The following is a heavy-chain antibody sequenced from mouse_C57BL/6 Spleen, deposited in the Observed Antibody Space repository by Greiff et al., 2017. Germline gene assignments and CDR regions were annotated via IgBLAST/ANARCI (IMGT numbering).Heavy chain of an antibody. Sequence: VQLQQSGPELVKPGASVKISCKASGYAFSSSWMHWVKQRPGKGLEWIGRIYPGDGDTNYNGMFKGKATRTENNSSRTSYMQHSSLTYEDSAVYCCARGPFNLFAYWGQGTLVTVSA. V-gene: IGHV1-82*01. CDR1: GYAFSSSW. CDR3: ARGPFNLFAY. CDR2: IYPGDGDT. J-gene: IGHJ3*01.